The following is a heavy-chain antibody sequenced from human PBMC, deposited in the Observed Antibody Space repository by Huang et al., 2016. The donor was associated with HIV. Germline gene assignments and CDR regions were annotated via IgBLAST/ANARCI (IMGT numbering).Heavy chain of an antibody. CDR3: ARKFGRDFDY. D-gene: IGHD3-16*01. CDR2: VSPYNGDT. Sequence: QVKLVQSGAEVKKPGASVKVYCKTSGYTFRGYAITWVRQAPGQGLEWMGWVSPYNGDTNYVQTLQGRVTMTTDMSTTTAYMELRSLTSDDTAIYYCARKFGRDFDYWGQGTLVTVSS. J-gene: IGHJ4*02. CDR1: GYTFRGYA. V-gene: IGHV1-18*01.